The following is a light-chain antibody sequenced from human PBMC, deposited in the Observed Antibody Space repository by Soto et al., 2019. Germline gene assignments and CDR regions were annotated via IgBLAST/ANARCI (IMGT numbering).Light chain of an antibody. CDR3: SSYTRASSYV. V-gene: IGLV2-14*01. CDR1: SSDIGNYDY. J-gene: IGLJ1*01. CDR2: EVS. Sequence: QSALTQPASVSGSPGQSITISCTGTSSDIGNYDYVSWYQQHPGKAPKLLISEVSNRPSGISYRFSGSKSGTTASLTISGLQAEDGADYYCSSYTRASSYVFGGGTKLTVL.